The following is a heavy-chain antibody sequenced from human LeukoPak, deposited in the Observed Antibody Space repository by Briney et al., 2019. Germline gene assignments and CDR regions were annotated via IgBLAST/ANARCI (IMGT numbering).Heavy chain of an antibody. J-gene: IGHJ4*02. D-gene: IGHD6-13*01. Sequence: ASVKVSCKASGYTFTGYYMHWVRQAPGQGLEWMGWINPNSGGTNYAQKFQGRVTMTRDTSISTAYMELSRLRSDDTAVYYCARIGYSSSWSPLDYFDYWGQGTLVTVSS. V-gene: IGHV1-2*02. CDR3: ARIGYSSSWSPLDYFDY. CDR2: INPNSGGT. CDR1: GYTFTGYY.